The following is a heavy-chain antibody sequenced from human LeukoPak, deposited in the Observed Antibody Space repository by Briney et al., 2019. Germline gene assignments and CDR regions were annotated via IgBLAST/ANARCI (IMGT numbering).Heavy chain of an antibody. CDR3: ARDRSFDSDTAPFDY. D-gene: IGHD1-26*01. Sequence: PSETLSLTCTVSIGSLNSYFWTWVRQPAGKGLEWIGRVSDTGRAYYNPSLESRVTISVDTSKNQFSLNLSSVTAADTAVYWCARDRSFDSDTAPFDYWGQGTLVTVSS. CDR1: IGSLNSYF. V-gene: IGHV4-4*07. J-gene: IGHJ4*02. CDR2: VSDTGRA.